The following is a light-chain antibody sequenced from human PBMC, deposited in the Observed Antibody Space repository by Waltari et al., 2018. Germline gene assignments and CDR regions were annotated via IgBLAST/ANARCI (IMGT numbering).Light chain of an antibody. CDR3: CSYVQKDIWL. CDR2: EVI. CDR1: NGIGGNPDF. Sequence: QSALTQPASVSGAPGQAITISCSAVNGIGGNPDFVSWYQHHPGKVPKLLIYEVIKRPPDISDRFTVSKSGNTASLSISGLQADDEADYYCCSYVQKDIWLFGRGTKVTVL. J-gene: IGLJ3*02. V-gene: IGLV2-23*02.